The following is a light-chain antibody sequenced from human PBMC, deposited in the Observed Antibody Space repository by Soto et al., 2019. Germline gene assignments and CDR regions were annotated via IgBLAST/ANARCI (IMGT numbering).Light chain of an antibody. CDR1: QDIRYG. CDR3: QQHSSYPWT. CDR2: AAS. V-gene: IGKV1-6*01. J-gene: IGKJ1*01. Sequence: AIQMTQSPSTLSASVGDRVTITCRASQDIRYGLSWYQQKPGKAPKLLIYAASSLQRGVPSRFSGSGSGTDFTLTISSLQPEDFATYSCQQHSSYPWTVGQGTKVDIK.